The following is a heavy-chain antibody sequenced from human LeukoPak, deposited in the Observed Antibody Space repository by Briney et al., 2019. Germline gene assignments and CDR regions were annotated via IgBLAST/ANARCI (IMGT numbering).Heavy chain of an antibody. J-gene: IGHJ4*02. Sequence: PGGSLRLSCAASGFTLGSYTMNWVRQAPGKGLEWVSYISSSSSTIQYADSVKGRFTISRDNAENMLHLQMSSLRAEDTAVYYCATLSDAIAAAGTRNYWGQGTLVTVSS. CDR2: ISSSSSTI. V-gene: IGHV3-48*01. D-gene: IGHD6-13*01. CDR3: ATLSDAIAAAGTRNY. CDR1: GFTLGSYT.